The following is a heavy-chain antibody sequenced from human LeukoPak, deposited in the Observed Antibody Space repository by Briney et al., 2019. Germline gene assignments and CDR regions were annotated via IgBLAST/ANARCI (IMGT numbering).Heavy chain of an antibody. V-gene: IGHV4-59*01. D-gene: IGHD3-10*01. CDR1: GGSISSYY. CDR2: IYYSGST. CDR3: ARPNYYGSGSYWFDP. J-gene: IGHJ5*02. Sequence: PSETLSLTCTVSGGSISSYYWSWIRQPPGKGLQWIGYIYYSGSTNYNPSLKSRVTISVDTSKNQFSLKLSSVTAADPAVYYCARPNYYGSGSYWFDPWGQGTLVTVSS.